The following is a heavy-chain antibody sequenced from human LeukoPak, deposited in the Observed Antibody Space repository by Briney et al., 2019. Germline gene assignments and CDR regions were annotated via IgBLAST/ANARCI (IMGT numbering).Heavy chain of an antibody. CDR1: GFTFDDYA. J-gene: IGHJ4*02. CDR3: AKGVVEMATIGIDY. D-gene: IGHD5-24*01. V-gene: IGHV3-9*03. CDR2: ISWNSGSI. Sequence: PGRSLRLSCAASGFTFDDYAMHWVRQAPGKGLEWVSGISWNSGSIGYADSVKGRFTIPRDNAKNSLYLQMNSLRAEDMALYYCAKGVVEMATIGIDYWGQGTLVTVSS.